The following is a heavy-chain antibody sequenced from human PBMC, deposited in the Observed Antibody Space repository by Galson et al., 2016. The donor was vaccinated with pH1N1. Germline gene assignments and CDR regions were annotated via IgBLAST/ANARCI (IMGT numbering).Heavy chain of an antibody. J-gene: IGHJ2*01. Sequence: SVKVSCKASGGTFGSYGINWVRQAPGQGLGWMGGIIPIFKTTKYAQNFQGRVTITADESKTTAFMELRSLRSEDTAVYYCAREDYYDTDLSDWYFDLWGRGTLLTVSS. D-gene: IGHD3-22*01. CDR2: IIPIFKTT. CDR1: GGTFGSYG. V-gene: IGHV1-69*13. CDR3: AREDYYDTDLSDWYFDL.